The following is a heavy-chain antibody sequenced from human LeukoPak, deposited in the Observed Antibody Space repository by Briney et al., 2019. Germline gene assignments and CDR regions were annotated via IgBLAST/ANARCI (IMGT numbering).Heavy chain of an antibody. V-gene: IGHV4-4*02. D-gene: IGHD2-2*01. CDR2: IYHSGST. CDR1: GGSISSSNW. J-gene: IGHJ4*02. Sequence: SETLSLTCAVSGGSISSSNWWSWVRQPPGKGLEWIGEIYHSGSTNYNPSLKSRVTISVDTSKNQFSLKLTSVTAADTAMYYCASLYCSRSSCFFDDWGQGTLVTVSS. CDR3: ASLYCSRSSCFFDD.